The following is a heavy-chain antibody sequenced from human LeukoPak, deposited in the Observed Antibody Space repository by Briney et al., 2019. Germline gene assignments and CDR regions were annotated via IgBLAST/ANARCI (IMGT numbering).Heavy chain of an antibody. J-gene: IGHJ5*02. CDR3: ARGNSADH. CDR1: GYTFTSYD. V-gene: IGHV1-8*03. D-gene: IGHD1-1*01. Sequence: ASVKVPCKASGYTFTSYDINWVRQATGQGLEWVGRMSSHSGNAAYAQKFQGRITITRNSSITTAYMELSSLRSEDTAVYYCARGNSADHWGQGTLVTVSS. CDR2: MSSHSGNA.